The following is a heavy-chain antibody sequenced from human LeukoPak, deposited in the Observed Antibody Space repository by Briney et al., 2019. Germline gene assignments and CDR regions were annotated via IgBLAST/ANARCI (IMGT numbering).Heavy chain of an antibody. J-gene: IGHJ6*02. CDR2: IWYDGSNK. CDR3: ARERQWDYYYYGMDV. CDR1: GFTFSSYG. D-gene: IGHD6-19*01. V-gene: IGHV3-33*08. Sequence: GGSLRLSCAASGFTFSSYGMHWVRQAPGKGLEWVAVIWYDGSNKYYADSVKGRFTISRDNSKNTLYLQMNSLRAEDTAVYYCARERQWDYYYYGMDVWGQGTTVTVSS.